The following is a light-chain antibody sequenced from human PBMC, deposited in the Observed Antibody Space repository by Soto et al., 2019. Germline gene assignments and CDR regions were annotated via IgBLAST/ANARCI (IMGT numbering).Light chain of an antibody. CDR3: QHLTNWALIR. V-gene: IGKV3-15*01. CDR1: QSVSRH. CDR2: GAS. J-gene: IGKJ5*01. Sequence: EICMRQSTTTLSVSPRERVTLSCRASQSVSRHLAWYQQKPGQAPRLLIYGASTRATGIPVRFSGGGSGTDFTLAISRLAPEHFGHYYCQHLTNWALIRFADGTRLEIK.